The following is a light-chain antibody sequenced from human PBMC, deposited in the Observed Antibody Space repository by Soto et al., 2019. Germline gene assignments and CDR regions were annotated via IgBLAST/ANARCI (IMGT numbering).Light chain of an antibody. V-gene: IGKV3-15*01. Sequence: EIVMTQSPATLSVSPGERATLSCRASQSISSELAWYQQRPGQPPRLLIYGASTRATGVPDRFTGSGSGSDFTLTISGLQSEDFAVYYCQQGHNWPLTFVQGTRLEI. CDR1: QSISSE. J-gene: IGKJ2*01. CDR2: GAS. CDR3: QQGHNWPLT.